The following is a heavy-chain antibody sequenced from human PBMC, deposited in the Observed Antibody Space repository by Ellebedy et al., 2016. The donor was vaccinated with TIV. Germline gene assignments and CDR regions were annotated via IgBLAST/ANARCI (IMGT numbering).Heavy chain of an antibody. Sequence: SVKVSXXASGDTFSSYAISWVRQAPGQGLEWMGGIIPIFGTANYAQKFQGRVTITADESTSTAYMELSSLRSEDTAVYYCARERTSHSFDYWGQGTLVTVSS. CDR2: IIPIFGTA. CDR1: GDTFSSYA. V-gene: IGHV1-69*13. D-gene: IGHD2-2*01. CDR3: ARERTSHSFDY. J-gene: IGHJ4*02.